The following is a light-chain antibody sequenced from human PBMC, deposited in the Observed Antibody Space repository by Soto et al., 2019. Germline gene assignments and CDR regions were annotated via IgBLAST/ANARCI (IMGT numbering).Light chain of an antibody. Sequence: QSVLTQPASVSGSPGQSISISCTGTSSDVGSYDLVSWYQQHPGGAPKLMIYEVTKRPSGVSNRFSGSKSANTASLTISGLLAEDEADYYCCSYAGGSTSPYVFGTGTKVTVL. CDR2: EVT. J-gene: IGLJ1*01. CDR3: CSYAGGSTSPYV. V-gene: IGLV2-23*02. CDR1: SSDVGSYDL.